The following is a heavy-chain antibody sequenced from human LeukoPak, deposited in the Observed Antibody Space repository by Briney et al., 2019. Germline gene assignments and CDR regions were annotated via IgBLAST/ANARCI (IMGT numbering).Heavy chain of an antibody. V-gene: IGHV4-34*01. CDR1: GGSFSGYY. J-gene: IGHJ3*02. Sequence: SETLSLTCAVYGGSFSGYYWSWIRQPPGKGLEWIGEINHSGSTNYNPSLKSRVTISVDTSKNQFSLKLTSVTAADTAVFYCARGIAVAGKDDVFDIWGQGTMVTVSS. D-gene: IGHD6-19*01. CDR3: ARGIAVAGKDDVFDI. CDR2: INHSGST.